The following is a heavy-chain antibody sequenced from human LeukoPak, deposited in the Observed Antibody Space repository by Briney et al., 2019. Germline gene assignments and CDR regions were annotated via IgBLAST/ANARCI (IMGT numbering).Heavy chain of an antibody. CDR2: INPNSGGT. Sequence: SVKVSCKASGYTFTGYYMHWVRQAPGQGLEWMGWINPNSGGTNYAQKFQGRVTMTRDTSISTAYMELSRLRSDDTAVYYCARARIVAVAGTAFDYWGQGTLVTVSS. J-gene: IGHJ4*02. CDR1: GYTFTGYY. CDR3: ARARIVAVAGTAFDY. D-gene: IGHD6-19*01. V-gene: IGHV1-2*02.